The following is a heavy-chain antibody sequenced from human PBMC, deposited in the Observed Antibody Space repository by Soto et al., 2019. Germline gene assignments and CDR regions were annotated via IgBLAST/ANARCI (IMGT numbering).Heavy chain of an antibody. CDR1: GFTFSSYG. J-gene: IGHJ3*02. CDR2: IWYDGSNK. Sequence: QVQLVESGGGVVQPGRSLRLSCAASGFTFSSYGMHWVRQAPGKGLEWVAVIWYDGSNKYYADSVKGRFTISRDNSKNTLYLQMNSLRAEDTAVYYCARGGIIYCSGGSCYKEDALDIWGQGTMVTVSS. V-gene: IGHV3-33*01. D-gene: IGHD2-15*01. CDR3: ARGGIIYCSGGSCYKEDALDI.